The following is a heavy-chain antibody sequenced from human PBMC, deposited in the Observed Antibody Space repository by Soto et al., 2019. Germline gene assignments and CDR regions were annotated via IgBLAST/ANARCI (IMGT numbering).Heavy chain of an antibody. CDR1: GGSISSGTYY. CDR2: IYYSGST. D-gene: IGHD3-22*01. V-gene: IGHV4-31*03. Sequence: SSETLSLTCTVSGGSISSGTYYWTWIRQQPGKGLEWIGNIYYSGSTYCSPSLTSRATISADTSKNQFSLRLSSVTAADTAVYYCARGDSSWAFVDYWGQGTLVTVSS. CDR3: ARGDSSWAFVDY. J-gene: IGHJ4*02.